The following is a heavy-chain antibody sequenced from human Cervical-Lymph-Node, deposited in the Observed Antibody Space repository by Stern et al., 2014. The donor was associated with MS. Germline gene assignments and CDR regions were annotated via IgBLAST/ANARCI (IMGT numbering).Heavy chain of an antibody. D-gene: IGHD4-17*01. CDR3: ARDGDYGDNERSN. J-gene: IGHJ4*02. CDR2: IIPILGIA. Sequence: QVQLVQSGAEVKKPGSSVKVSCKASGGTFSSYTISWVRQAPGQGLEWMGRIIPILGIANYAQNFQGRVTITADKSTSTAYMELSSLRSEDTAVYYCARDGDYGDNERSNWGQGTLVTVSS. V-gene: IGHV1-69*08. CDR1: GGTFSSYT.